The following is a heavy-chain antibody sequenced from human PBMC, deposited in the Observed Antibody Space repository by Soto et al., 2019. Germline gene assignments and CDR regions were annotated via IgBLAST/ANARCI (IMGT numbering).Heavy chain of an antibody. CDR1: GFTFSSYA. D-gene: IGHD6-13*01. V-gene: IGHV3-23*01. CDR2: ISGSGDST. Sequence: EVQLLESGGGLVQPGGSLRLSCAASGFTFSSYAMSWVRQAPGKGLEWVSVISGSGDSTYYADSVRGRFTISRDNSKNPLYLQMTSLRAEDTAVYYCAKDRDGAAAGPTKFYGMDVWGQGTMVTVSS. CDR3: AKDRDGAAAGPTKFYGMDV. J-gene: IGHJ6*02.